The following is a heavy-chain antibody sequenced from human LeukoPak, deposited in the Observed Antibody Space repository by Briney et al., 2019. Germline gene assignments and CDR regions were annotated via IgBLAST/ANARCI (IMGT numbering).Heavy chain of an antibody. V-gene: IGHV1-24*01. J-gene: IGHJ4*02. D-gene: IGHD1-26*01. CDR2: FDPEDGET. Sequence: GASVKVSCKVSGYTLTELSMHCVRQAPGKGLEWMGGFDPEDGETIYAQKFQGRVTMTEDTSTDTAYMELSSLRSEDTAVYYCATRYSGSYYGYYYFDYWGQGTLVTVSS. CDR1: GYTLTELS. CDR3: ATRYSGSYYGYYYFDY.